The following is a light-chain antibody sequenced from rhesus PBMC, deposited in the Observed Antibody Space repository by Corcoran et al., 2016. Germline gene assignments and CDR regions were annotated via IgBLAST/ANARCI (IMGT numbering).Light chain of an antibody. CDR1: QAINGY. CDR2: DAS. CDR3: LHHYKYPFT. J-gene: IGKJ3*01. Sequence: DIQMTQSPSSLSASVGDTVTITCRTSQAINGYLNWFQQKPGKDPKLLIYDASNLASGVPSRFSGSGSRIDFTLTLTNLPPEDFATYYCLHHYKYPFTSGPGTKLDI. V-gene: IGKV1-28*02.